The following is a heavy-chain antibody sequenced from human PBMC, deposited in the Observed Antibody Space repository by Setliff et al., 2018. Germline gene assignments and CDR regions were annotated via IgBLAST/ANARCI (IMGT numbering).Heavy chain of an antibody. Sequence: SETLALTCTVSGGSIRDYYWNWIRQAPGKGLEWIGYIYYWGTTNYNSSLKSRVTISMDMSTNQFSLKLTSATAADTAIYFCARYRNYFDSSGQTQYYFDYWGQVTLVTVSS. J-gene: IGHJ4*02. CDR1: GGSIRDYY. V-gene: IGHV4-59*01. CDR3: ARYRNYFDSSGQTQYYFDY. CDR2: IYYWGTT. D-gene: IGHD3-22*01.